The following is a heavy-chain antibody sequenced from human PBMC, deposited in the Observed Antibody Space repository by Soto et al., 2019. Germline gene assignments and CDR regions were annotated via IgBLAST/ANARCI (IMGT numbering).Heavy chain of an antibody. D-gene: IGHD6-6*01. CDR2: IYYSGST. CDR1: GGSISSSSYY. Sequence: KASETLSLTCTVSGGSISSSSYYWGWIRQPPGKGLEWIGSIYYSGSTYYNPSLKSRVTISVDTSKNQFSLKLSSVTAADTAVYYCARIRAARRYLYYYGMDVWGQATTVTVSS. V-gene: IGHV4-39*01. CDR3: ARIRAARRYLYYYGMDV. J-gene: IGHJ6*02.